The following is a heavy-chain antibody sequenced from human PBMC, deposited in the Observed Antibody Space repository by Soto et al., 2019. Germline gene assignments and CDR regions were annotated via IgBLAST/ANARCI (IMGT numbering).Heavy chain of an antibody. CDR2: ITRSGDNT. CDR3: ATRPDFDY. J-gene: IGHJ4*02. Sequence: GASLSLFCAASGLPFSSFAMGWVRQVPGKGLEWVSSITRSGDNTYYADSVKGRFTISRDSPKNTLYLQMNSLRAEDTAVYYCATRPDFDYWGQGALVTVSS. V-gene: IGHV3-23*01. CDR1: GLPFSSFA.